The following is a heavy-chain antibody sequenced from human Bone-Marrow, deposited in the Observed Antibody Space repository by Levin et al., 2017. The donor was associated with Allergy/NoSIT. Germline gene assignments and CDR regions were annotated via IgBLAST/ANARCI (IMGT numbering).Heavy chain of an antibody. CDR2: IENDGRSQ. CDR3: ARDPDAYCSVGSCTGFFHG. CDR1: GFTFRRDA. Sequence: HPGGSLRLSCVGSGFTFRRDAMHWVRQAPGKGLLWVAMIENDGRSQYYSESAKGRFAISRDNSKNTLYLEMNSLGPEDTAVYYCARDPDAYCSVGSCTGFFHGWGQGTLVNVSS. V-gene: IGHV3-30*09. J-gene: IGHJ1*01. D-gene: IGHD2-8*02.